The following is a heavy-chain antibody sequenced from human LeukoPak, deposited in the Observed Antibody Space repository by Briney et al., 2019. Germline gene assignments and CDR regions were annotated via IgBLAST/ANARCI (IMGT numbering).Heavy chain of an antibody. D-gene: IGHD7-27*01. Sequence: VASVTVSCKASGYTFTTHDINWVRQATGQGLEWLGWMSPNSGDTGYAQKFQGRVTMTSDPSISTAYMELSSLRSEDTAIYYCVRTPPNWGFDYWGQGTLVTVSS. CDR1: GYTFTTHD. V-gene: IGHV1-8*01. CDR3: VRTPPNWGFDY. CDR2: MSPNSGDT. J-gene: IGHJ4*02.